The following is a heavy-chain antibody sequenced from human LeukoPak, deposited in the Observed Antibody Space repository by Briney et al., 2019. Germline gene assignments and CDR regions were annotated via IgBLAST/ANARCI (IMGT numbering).Heavy chain of an antibody. CDR2: IIPILGIA. CDR3: ARERSENWGSLTYAYDI. Sequence: SVKVSCKASGGAFSSYAISWVRQAPGQGLEWMGRIIPILGIAKYAQKFQGRVTITADKTTRTAYMELSSMRSEDTAVYYCARERSENWGSLTYAYDIWGQGTMVTVSS. V-gene: IGHV1-69*04. J-gene: IGHJ3*02. D-gene: IGHD7-27*01. CDR1: GGAFSSYA.